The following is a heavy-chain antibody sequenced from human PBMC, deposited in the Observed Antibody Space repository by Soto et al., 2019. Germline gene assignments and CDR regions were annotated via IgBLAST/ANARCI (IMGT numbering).Heavy chain of an antibody. J-gene: IGHJ4*02. V-gene: IGHV3-21*01. D-gene: IGHD3-10*01. CDR2: INSRSSSI. CDR1: GFTFSSYS. CDR3: ARNPSGDY. Sequence: EVQLVESGGGLVKPGGSLRLSCAASGFTFSSYSMTWVRQAPGKGLEWVSSINSRSSSIYYADSVKGRFTISRDNAKNSLYLQLNSLRAEDTAVYYCARNPSGDYWGQGTLVTVSS.